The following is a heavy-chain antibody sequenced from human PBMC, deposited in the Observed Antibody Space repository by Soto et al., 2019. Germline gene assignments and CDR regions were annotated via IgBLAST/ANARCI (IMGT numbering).Heavy chain of an antibody. CDR3: AKYVGSSGWYDGFDS. CDR2: ISWNGESI. Sequence: EVQLVESGGGLVQPGRSLRLSCAASGFSFGDYAMQWVRQVPGKGLEWVSSISWNGESIGYADSVKGRFTISRDNGKKSVYLQMNSLRGEDPALYDCAKYVGSSGWYDGFDSWGQGTLVTVS. V-gene: IGHV3-9*01. D-gene: IGHD6-19*01. J-gene: IGHJ4*02. CDR1: GFSFGDYA.